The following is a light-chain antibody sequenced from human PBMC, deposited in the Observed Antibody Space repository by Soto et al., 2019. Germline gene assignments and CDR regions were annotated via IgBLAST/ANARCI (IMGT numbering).Light chain of an antibody. CDR3: CSYAGSSTYVV. V-gene: IGLV2-23*01. J-gene: IGLJ2*01. Sequence: QSALTQPASVSGSPGQSITISCTGTSSDVGSYNLVSWYQQHPGKAPKLMIYEGSKRPSGVSNRFSGSKSGNTASLTISGRQGEDEADYYCCSYAGSSTYVVFGGGTKLTVL. CDR2: EGS. CDR1: SSDVGSYNL.